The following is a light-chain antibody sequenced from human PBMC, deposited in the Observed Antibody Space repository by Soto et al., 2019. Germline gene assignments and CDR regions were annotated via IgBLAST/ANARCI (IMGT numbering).Light chain of an antibody. CDR2: DSS. CDR1: QGIGST. V-gene: IGKV3-15*01. J-gene: IGKJ4*01. Sequence: EIVLTQSPAALSVSPGERVTLSCRASQGIGSTLAWYQQKPGQTPRLLIDDSSTRAIGIPARFSGSRSGTEFTLTITGLQSEDFAVYYCQRYNNWPLTVGGGTKVEIK. CDR3: QRYNNWPLT.